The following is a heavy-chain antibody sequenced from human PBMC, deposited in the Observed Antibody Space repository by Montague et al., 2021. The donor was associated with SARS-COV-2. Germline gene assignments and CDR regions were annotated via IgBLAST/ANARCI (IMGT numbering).Heavy chain of an antibody. V-gene: IGHV4-61*02. Sequence: TLSLTCAVSGDSISSGHWWTWIRQPAGKGLEWIGRISISGSTNYNPSLKSRVTISVDTSKNQFSLKLSSVTAADTAVYYCARDIAVAGLFDYWGQGTLVTVSS. CDR1: GDSISSGHW. CDR3: ARDIAVAGLFDY. J-gene: IGHJ4*02. D-gene: IGHD6-19*01. CDR2: ISISGST.